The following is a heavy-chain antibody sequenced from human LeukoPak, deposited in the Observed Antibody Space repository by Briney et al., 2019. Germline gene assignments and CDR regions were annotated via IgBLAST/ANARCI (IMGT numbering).Heavy chain of an antibody. CDR2: IGTAGDT. Sequence: GGSLRLSCAASGFTFSAYDMHWVRQATGKGLEWVSGIGTAGDTYYSGSVKGRFTISRENAKNSLYLQMNSLRAGDTAVYYCARGFPVTILPDYWGQGTLVTVSS. CDR1: GFTFSAYD. V-gene: IGHV3-13*01. J-gene: IGHJ4*02. CDR3: ARGFPVTILPDY. D-gene: IGHD4-17*01.